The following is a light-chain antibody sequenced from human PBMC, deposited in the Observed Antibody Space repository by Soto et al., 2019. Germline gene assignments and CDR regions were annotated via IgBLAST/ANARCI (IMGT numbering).Light chain of an antibody. CDR1: NSDVGSYNL. Sequence: QSVLTQPASVSGSPGQSITISCTGTNSDVGSYNLVSWYQQHPGKAPKVIIYEVSERPSGVSDRFSGSKPGNTASPMISGLQAEDEADYYCCSYAGSSTQSYVFGSGTKVTVL. CDR2: EVS. CDR3: CSYAGSSTQSYV. J-gene: IGLJ1*01. V-gene: IGLV2-23*02.